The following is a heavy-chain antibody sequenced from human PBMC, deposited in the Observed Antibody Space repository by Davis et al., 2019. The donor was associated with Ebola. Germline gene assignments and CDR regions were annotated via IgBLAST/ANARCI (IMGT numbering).Heavy chain of an antibody. D-gene: IGHD3-22*01. CDR3: AKQESLYGSSDY. CDR1: GYTFTRYW. V-gene: IGHV5-51*01. CDR2: IYPGDSDT. Sequence: GGSLRLSCKASGYTFTRYWIVWVRQMPGKGLEWMGIIYPGDSDTRYSPSFEGQVTISVDRSISTASLQWSSLKASDTAMYYCAKQESLYGSSDYWGQGTLVTVSS. J-gene: IGHJ4*02.